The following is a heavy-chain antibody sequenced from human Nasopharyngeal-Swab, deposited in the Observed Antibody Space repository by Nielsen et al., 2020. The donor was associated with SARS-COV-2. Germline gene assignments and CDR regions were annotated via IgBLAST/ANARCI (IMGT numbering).Heavy chain of an antibody. J-gene: IGHJ5*02. CDR2: IKSKTDGGTT. CDR3: TTELLLWFGEGGSWFDP. Sequence: WMRQPPGKGLEWVGRIKSKTDGGTTDYAAPVKGRFTISRDDSKNTLYLQMNSLKTEDTAVYYCTTELLLWFGEGGSWFDPWGQGTLVTVSS. V-gene: IGHV3-15*01. D-gene: IGHD3-10*01.